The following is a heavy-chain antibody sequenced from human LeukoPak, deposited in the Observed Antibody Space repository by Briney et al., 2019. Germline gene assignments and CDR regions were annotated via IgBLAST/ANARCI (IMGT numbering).Heavy chain of an antibody. V-gene: IGHV3-30*04. J-gene: IGHJ6*02. CDR1: GFTFSSHA. Sequence: GGSLRLSCAASGFTFSSHAMHWVRQAPGKGLVWVAIISYDGSNKFYADSVKGRFTISRDNSKNTLYLQMDSLRAEDTAVYYCARSSQGGMDVWGQGTTVTVSS. CDR3: ARSSQGGMDV. CDR2: ISYDGSNK.